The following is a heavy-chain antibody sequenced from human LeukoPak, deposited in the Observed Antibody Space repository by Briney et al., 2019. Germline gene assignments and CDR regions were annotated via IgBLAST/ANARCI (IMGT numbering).Heavy chain of an antibody. CDR1: GGTFSSYA. CDR2: IIPILGIA. CDR3: ARPEVEGDAFDI. D-gene: IGHD2-2*01. V-gene: IGHV1-69*04. Sequence: EASVKVSCKASGGTFSSYAISWVRQAPGQGLEWMGRIIPILGIANYAQKFQGRVTITADKSTSTAYMELSSLGSEDTAVYYCARPEVEGDAFDIWGQGTMVTVSS. J-gene: IGHJ3*02.